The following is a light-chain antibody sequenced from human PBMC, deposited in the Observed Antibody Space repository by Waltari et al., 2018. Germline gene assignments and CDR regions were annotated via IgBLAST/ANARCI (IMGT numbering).Light chain of an antibody. CDR1: QSLLHSSGNTF. CDR2: LVS. CDR3: MQARQTPWT. J-gene: IGKJ1*01. Sequence: IVMTQSPPSPSVAAGGPACISPRPSQSLLHSSGNTFLDWYLQKPGQSPQLLIYLVSNRASGVPDRFSGSGSGTDFTLKISRVEAEDVGVYFCMQARQTPWTFGQGTKVEIK. V-gene: IGKV2-28*01.